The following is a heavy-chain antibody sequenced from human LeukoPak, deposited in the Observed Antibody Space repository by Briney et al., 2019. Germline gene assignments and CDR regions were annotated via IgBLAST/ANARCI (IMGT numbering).Heavy chain of an antibody. J-gene: IGHJ6*03. V-gene: IGHV1-2*06. CDR2: INPNSGGT. Sequence: ASVKVSCKASGYTFTGYYMHWVRQAPGQGLEWMGRINPNSGGTNYAQKSQGRVTMTTDTSTSTAYMELRSLRSDDTAVYYCARGRYCSGTSCYKVYYYYMDVWGKGTTVTVSS. D-gene: IGHD2-2*02. CDR1: GYTFTGYY. CDR3: ARGRYCSGTSCYKVYYYYMDV.